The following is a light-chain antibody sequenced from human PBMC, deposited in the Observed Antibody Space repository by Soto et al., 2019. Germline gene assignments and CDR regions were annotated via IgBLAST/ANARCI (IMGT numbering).Light chain of an antibody. CDR3: CSYAGSSTSWV. CDR1: SSDVGSYNL. V-gene: IGLV2-23*02. J-gene: IGLJ3*02. Sequence: QSVLTQPASESGSPGQSITISCTGTSSDVGSYNLVSWYQQHPGKAPKLMIYEVSKRPSGVSNRFSGSKSGNTASLTISGLQAEDEADYYCCSYAGSSTSWVFGGGTKLTVL. CDR2: EVS.